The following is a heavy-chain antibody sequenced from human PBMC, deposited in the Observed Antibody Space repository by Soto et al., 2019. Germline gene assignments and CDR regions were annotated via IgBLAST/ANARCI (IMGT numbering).Heavy chain of an antibody. D-gene: IGHD6-6*01. V-gene: IGHV4-30-4*01. CDR1: GGSISSGDSY. Sequence: QVQLQESGPGLVKPSQTLSLTCTVSGGSISSGDSYWSWIRQPPGKGLEWIGDIYYSGSTYYNPSLKRRVTISLDTSKNQFSLKLSSVTAADTAVYYCARVGSSIAVPPFDYWGQGTLVTVSS. CDR3: ARVGSSIAVPPFDY. CDR2: IYYSGST. J-gene: IGHJ4*02.